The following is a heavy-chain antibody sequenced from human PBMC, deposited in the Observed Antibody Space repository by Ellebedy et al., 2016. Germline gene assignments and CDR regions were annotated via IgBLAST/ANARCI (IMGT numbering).Heavy chain of an antibody. Sequence: ASVKVSCKASGGTFISYAISWVRQAPGQGLEWMGGIIPIFGTANYAQKFQGRVTITADESTSTAYMELSSLRSEDTAVYYCARGVGQSGNYLQPFDYWGQGTLVTVSS. V-gene: IGHV1-69*13. D-gene: IGHD1-26*01. CDR3: ARGVGQSGNYLQPFDY. J-gene: IGHJ4*02. CDR2: IIPIFGTA. CDR1: GGTFISYA.